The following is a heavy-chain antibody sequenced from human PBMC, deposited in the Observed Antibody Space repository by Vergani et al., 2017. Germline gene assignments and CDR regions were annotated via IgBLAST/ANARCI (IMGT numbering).Heavy chain of an antibody. D-gene: IGHD6-13*01. Sequence: QVQLVQSGAEVKKPGASVKVSCKASGYTFTSYYMHWVRQAPGQGLEWMGIINPSGGSTSYAQKLQGRVTMTTDTSTSTAYMELRSLRSDDTAVYYCARDQQQLVLGWFDPWGQGTLVTVSS. CDR1: GYTFTSYY. CDR2: INPSGGST. CDR3: ARDQQQLVLGWFDP. J-gene: IGHJ5*02. V-gene: IGHV1-46*01.